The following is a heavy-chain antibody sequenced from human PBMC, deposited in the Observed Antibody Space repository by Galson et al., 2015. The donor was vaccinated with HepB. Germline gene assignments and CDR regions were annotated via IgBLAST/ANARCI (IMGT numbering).Heavy chain of an antibody. Sequence: CAISGDSVSSNSAAWNWIRQSPSRGLEWLGRTYYRSKWYNDYAVPVKSRITINPDTSKNQFSLQLNSVTPEDTAVYYCARAHYSSGGGYYFDYWGQGTLVTVSS. CDR3: ARAHYSSGGGYYFDY. CDR1: GDSVSSNSAA. CDR2: TYYRSKWYN. V-gene: IGHV6-1*01. D-gene: IGHD6-19*01. J-gene: IGHJ4*02.